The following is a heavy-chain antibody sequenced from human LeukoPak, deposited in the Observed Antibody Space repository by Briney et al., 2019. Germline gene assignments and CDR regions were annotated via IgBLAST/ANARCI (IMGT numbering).Heavy chain of an antibody. D-gene: IGHD4-23*01. CDR2: LNHKGST. Sequence: SEALSLTCAVHGESFSDYYWTWSRQPPGKGLERDGELNHKGSTNYNPSLKSRVTISVDTSKNQFSLTLSSVTAADTAVYYCARGAHKRDDYGGFFDYWGQGTLITVSS. CDR1: GESFSDYY. CDR3: ARGAHKRDDYGGFFDY. J-gene: IGHJ4*02. V-gene: IGHV4-34*01.